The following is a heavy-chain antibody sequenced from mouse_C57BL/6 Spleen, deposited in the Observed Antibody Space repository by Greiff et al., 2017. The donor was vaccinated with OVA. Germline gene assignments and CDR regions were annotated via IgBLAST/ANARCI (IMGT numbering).Heavy chain of an antibody. J-gene: IGHJ4*01. Sequence: EVQLQQSGPELVKPGASVKISCKASGYTFTDYYMNWVKQSHGKSLEWIGDINPNNGGTSYNQKFKGKATLTVDKSSSTAYMELRSLTSEDSAVYYCASRGWYYSKGYYAMDYWGQGTSVTVSS. CDR3: ASRGWYYSKGYYAMDY. CDR2: INPNNGGT. V-gene: IGHV1-26*01. D-gene: IGHD2-5*01. CDR1: GYTFTDYY.